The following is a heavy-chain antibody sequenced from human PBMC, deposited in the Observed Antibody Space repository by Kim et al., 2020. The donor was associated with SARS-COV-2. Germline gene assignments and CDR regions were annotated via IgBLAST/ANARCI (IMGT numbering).Heavy chain of an antibody. Sequence: ASVKVSCKASGYTFTSYDINWVRQATGQGLEWMGWMNPNSGNTGYAQKFQGRVTMTRNTSISTAYMELSSLRSEDTAVYCCARSSRITMVQGVIINYYYGMDVWGQGTTVTVSS. J-gene: IGHJ6*02. CDR3: ARSSRITMVQGVIINYYYGMDV. CDR1: GYTFTSYD. D-gene: IGHD3-10*01. V-gene: IGHV1-8*01. CDR2: MNPNSGNT.